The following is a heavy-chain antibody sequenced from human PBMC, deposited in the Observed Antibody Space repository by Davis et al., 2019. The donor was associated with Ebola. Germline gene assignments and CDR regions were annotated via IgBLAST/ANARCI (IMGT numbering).Heavy chain of an antibody. CDR2: ISYDGSNK. J-gene: IGHJ4*02. V-gene: IGHV3-30*03. CDR3: ARLGRATVTTYGY. D-gene: IGHD4-17*01. Sequence: GESLKISCAASGFTFSSYGMHWVRQAPGKGLEWVAVISYDGSNKYYADSVKGRFTISRDNSKNTLYLQMNSLRAEDTAVYYCARLGRATVTTYGYWGQGTLVTVSS. CDR1: GFTFSSYG.